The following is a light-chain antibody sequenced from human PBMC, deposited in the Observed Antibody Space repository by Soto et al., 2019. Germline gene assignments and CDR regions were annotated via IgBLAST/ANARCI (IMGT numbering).Light chain of an antibody. CDR1: SSDVGGYNY. Sequence: QSALTQLPSASGSPGQSVTISCTGTSSDVGGYNYVSWYQQHPGKAPKLMISEVSKRPSGVPDRFSGSKSGNTASLTVSGLQAEDEADYYCSSYAGTNAVVFGGGTKLTVL. CDR3: SSYAGTNAVV. CDR2: EVS. J-gene: IGLJ2*01. V-gene: IGLV2-8*01.